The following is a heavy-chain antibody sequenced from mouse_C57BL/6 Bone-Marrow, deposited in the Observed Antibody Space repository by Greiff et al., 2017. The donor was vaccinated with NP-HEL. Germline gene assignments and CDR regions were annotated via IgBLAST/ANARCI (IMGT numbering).Heavy chain of an antibody. CDR2: ISGGGGNT. CDR1: GFTFSSYT. D-gene: IGHD1-2*01. V-gene: IGHV5-9*01. CDR3: ARDYGPRGFAY. Sequence: EVKLVESGGGLVKPGGSLKLSCAASGFTFSSYTMSWVRQTPEKRLEWVATISGGGGNTYYPDSVKGRFTISRDNAKSTLYLQMSSLRSEDTALYYCARDYGPRGFAYWGQGTLVTVSA. J-gene: IGHJ3*01.